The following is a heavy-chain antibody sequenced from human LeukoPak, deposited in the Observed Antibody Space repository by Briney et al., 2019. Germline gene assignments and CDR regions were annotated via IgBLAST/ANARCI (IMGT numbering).Heavy chain of an antibody. J-gene: IGHJ3*02. CDR2: ISSSGNTI. CDR1: GFTFSDYY. CDR3: ATIRDGYNWDAFDI. D-gene: IGHD5-24*01. Sequence: GGSLRLSCAASGFTFSDYYMSWIRQAPGKGLEWVSYISSSGNTIYYADSVKGRFTISRDNAKNSLYLQMNSLRAEDTAVYYCATIRDGYNWDAFDIWGQGTMVTVSS. V-gene: IGHV3-11*01.